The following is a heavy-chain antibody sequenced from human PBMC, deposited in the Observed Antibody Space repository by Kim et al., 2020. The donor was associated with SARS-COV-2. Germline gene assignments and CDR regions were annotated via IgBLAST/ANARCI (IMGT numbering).Heavy chain of an antibody. CDR3: ARAFMSGGGMDV. CDR2: INADGGST. Sequence: GGSLRLSCAASGFTFSNYLMHWVRQAPGKGLVWVSRINADGGSTTYADFVKGRFTISRDNAKKTLSLQMNSLRAEDTAVYYCARAFMSGGGMDVWGQGTTVTVSS. D-gene: IGHD3-10*02. CDR1: GFTFSNYL. V-gene: IGHV3-74*01. J-gene: IGHJ6*02.